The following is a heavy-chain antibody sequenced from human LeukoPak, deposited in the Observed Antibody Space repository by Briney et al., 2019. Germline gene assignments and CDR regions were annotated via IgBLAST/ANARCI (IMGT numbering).Heavy chain of an antibody. CDR1: GFTFSSYA. V-gene: IGHV3-23*01. D-gene: IGHD3-10*01. CDR3: AKDLLGAYYGSGSYYTAY. CDR2: ISGSGGST. Sequence: GGSLRLSCAASGFTFSSYAMSWVRQAPGKGLEWVSAISGSGGSTYYADSVKGRFTISRDNSKNTLYLQMNSLRAEDTAVYYCAKDLLGAYYGSGSYYTAYWGQGTLVTVSS. J-gene: IGHJ4*02.